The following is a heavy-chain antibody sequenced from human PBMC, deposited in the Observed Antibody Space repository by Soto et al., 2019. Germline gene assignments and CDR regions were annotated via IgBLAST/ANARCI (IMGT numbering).Heavy chain of an antibody. D-gene: IGHD3-3*01. Sequence: GGSLRLSCAASGFTFSSYWMSWVRQAPGKGLEWVANIKQDGSEKYYVDSVKGRFTISRDNAKNSLYLQMNSLRAEDTAVYYCAREGWSEAIFGVVGGYYYYYYMDVWGKGTTVTVSS. V-gene: IGHV3-7*01. J-gene: IGHJ6*03. CDR1: GFTFSSYW. CDR3: AREGWSEAIFGVVGGYYYYYYMDV. CDR2: IKQDGSEK.